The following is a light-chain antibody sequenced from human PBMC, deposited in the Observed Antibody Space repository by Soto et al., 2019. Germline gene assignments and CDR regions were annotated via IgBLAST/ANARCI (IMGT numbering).Light chain of an antibody. CDR2: DAS. J-gene: IGKJ4*01. Sequence: EIVLTQSPATLSLSPGERATLSCRASQSVSSYLAWYQQKPGQAPRLLIYDASNRATGIPARFSGSGSGTDFTLTISSLVPEDFAIYYCQQRSNWPPVTFGGGTKLEIK. CDR1: QSVSSY. CDR3: QQRSNWPPVT. V-gene: IGKV3-11*01.